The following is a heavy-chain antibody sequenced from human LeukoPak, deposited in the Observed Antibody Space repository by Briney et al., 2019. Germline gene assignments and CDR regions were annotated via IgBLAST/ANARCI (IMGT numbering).Heavy chain of an antibody. V-gene: IGHV1-2*02. Sequence: ASVKVSCKASGYTFTAFYIHWVRQAPGQGLEWMGWINPNSGDTKYVQNFQGRVTMTRDTSTSTAYMELRSLRSDDTALYFCARDWGSIKVIADYWGQGTLVTVSS. CDR1: GYTFTAFY. D-gene: IGHD7-27*01. J-gene: IGHJ4*02. CDR3: ARDWGSIKVIADY. CDR2: INPNSGDT.